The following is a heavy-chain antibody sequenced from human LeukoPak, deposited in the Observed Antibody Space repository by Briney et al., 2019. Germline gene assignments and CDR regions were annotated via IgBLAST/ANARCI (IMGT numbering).Heavy chain of an antibody. CDR2: IWYDGSKK. J-gene: IGHJ4*02. D-gene: IGHD6-13*01. CDR3: AKDIGWVAAAAAGGDY. V-gene: IGHV3-30*02. CDR1: GFTFSTFG. Sequence: PGGSLRLSCAASGFTFSTFGMHWVRQAPGKGPEWVAVIWYDGSKKYYIDFAEGRFTISRDNSRNTLYLQMNSLRAEDTALYYCAKDIGWVAAAAAGGDYWGQGTLVTVSS.